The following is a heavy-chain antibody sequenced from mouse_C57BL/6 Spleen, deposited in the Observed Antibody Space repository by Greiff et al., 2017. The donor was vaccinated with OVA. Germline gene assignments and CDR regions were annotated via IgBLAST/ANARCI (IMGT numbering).Heavy chain of an antibody. V-gene: IGHV5-17*01. CDR1: GFTFSDYG. CDR2: ISSGSSTI. J-gene: IGHJ1*03. D-gene: IGHD1-1*01. Sequence: EVQVVESGGGLVKPGGSLKLSCAASGFTFSDYGMHWVRQAPEKGLEWVAYISSGSSTIYYADTVKGRFTISRDNAKNTLFLQMTSLRSEDTAMYYCAGITTVVAEGYFDVWGTGTTVTVSS. CDR3: AGITTVVAEGYFDV.